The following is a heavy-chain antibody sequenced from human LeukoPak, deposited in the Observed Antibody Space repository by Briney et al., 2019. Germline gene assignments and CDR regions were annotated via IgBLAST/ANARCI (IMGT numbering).Heavy chain of an antibody. Sequence: SETLSLTNTVSGYSVSSGYYWGWFRQPPGKGLERIGRIYHSGSTYYNPSLKSRVTISVDTSKNQFSLKLSSVTAADTAVYYCARVYWVYYFDYWGQGTLVTVSS. CDR2: IYHSGST. CDR3: ARVYWVYYFDY. CDR1: GYSVSSGYY. J-gene: IGHJ4*02. V-gene: IGHV4-38-2*02. D-gene: IGHD2-8*02.